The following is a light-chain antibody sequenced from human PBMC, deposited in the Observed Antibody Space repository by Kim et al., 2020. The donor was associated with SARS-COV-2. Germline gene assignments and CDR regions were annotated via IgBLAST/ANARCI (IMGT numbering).Light chain of an antibody. CDR2: QDR. J-gene: IGLJ2*01. V-gene: IGLV3-1*01. CDR1: ALGSKY. Sequence: SYELTQPPSVSVSPGQTASITCSGNALGSKYTCWYQQKPGQSPVLVIYQDRRRPSGIPDRFSGSTSGITATLTISENQALDEADYYCQAWDSSSHVVFGGGTQLTVL. CDR3: QAWDSSSHVV.